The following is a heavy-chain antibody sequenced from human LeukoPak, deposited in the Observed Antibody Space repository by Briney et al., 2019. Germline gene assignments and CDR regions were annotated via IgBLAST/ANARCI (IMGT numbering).Heavy chain of an antibody. Sequence: ASAKVSCKASGGTFSSYAISWVRQAPGQGLEWMGGIIPIFGTANYAQKFQGRVTITADESTSTAYMELSSLRSEDTAVYYCAAFRYFDWLYPFDYWGQGTLVTVSS. CDR3: AAFRYFDWLYPFDY. CDR1: GGTFSSYA. D-gene: IGHD3-9*01. J-gene: IGHJ4*02. CDR2: IIPIFGTA. V-gene: IGHV1-69*13.